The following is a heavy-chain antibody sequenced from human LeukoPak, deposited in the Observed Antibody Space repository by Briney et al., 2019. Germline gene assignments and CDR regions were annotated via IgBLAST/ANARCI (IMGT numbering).Heavy chain of an antibody. V-gene: IGHV3-7*01. D-gene: IGHD1-26*01. CDR1: GFTFSSYW. J-gene: IGHJ4*02. Sequence: GGSLRLSCAASGFTFSSYWMSWVRQAPGKGLEWVANIKQDGSEKYYVDSVKGRFTVSRDNAKNSLYLQMNSLRAEDTAVYHCAREVERGADVNFDYWGQGTLVNVSS. CDR2: IKQDGSEK. CDR3: AREVERGADVNFDY.